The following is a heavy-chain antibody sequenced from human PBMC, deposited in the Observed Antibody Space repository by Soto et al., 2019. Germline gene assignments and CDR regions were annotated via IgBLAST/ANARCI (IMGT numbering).Heavy chain of an antibody. Sequence: GGSLRLSCAASGFTFSNYWMHWVRQAPGKGLVWISRMNSDGSNTVYADAVKGRFTISRDNAKNSLYLQMNSLRDEDTAVYYCNGDGGATDWYDPWGQGSLDIGSS. CDR1: GFTFSNYW. D-gene: IGHD1-26*01. J-gene: IGHJ5*02. CDR2: MNSDGSNT. V-gene: IGHV3-74*01. CDR3: NGDGGATDWYDP.